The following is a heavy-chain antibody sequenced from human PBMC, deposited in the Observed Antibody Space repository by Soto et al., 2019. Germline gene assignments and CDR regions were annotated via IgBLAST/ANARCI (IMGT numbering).Heavy chain of an antibody. D-gene: IGHD5-12*01. CDR3: ARNLPDGYNGYYFDY. Sequence: PSETLSLTCAVYGGSLSAYYWSWIRQPPGRGLEWIGYIYYIGSTYYNPSLKSRVTISVDTSKNQFSPKLSSVTAADTAVYYFARNLPDGYNGYYFDYWGQGTLVTVSS. V-gene: IGHV4-34*01. J-gene: IGHJ4*02. CDR2: IYYIGST. CDR1: GGSLSAYY.